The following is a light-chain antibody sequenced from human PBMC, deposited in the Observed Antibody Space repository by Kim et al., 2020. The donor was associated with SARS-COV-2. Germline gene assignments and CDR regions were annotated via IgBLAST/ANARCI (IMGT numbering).Light chain of an antibody. CDR1: SSDVGSYNL. V-gene: IGLV2-23*01. CDR2: EDS. CDR3: CSYAHSSTLV. Sequence: QSALTQPASVSGSPGQSITISCTGTSSDVGSYNLVSWYQQHPGKAPKLMIYEDSKRPSGVSNRFSGSKSGNTASLTISGLQAEDEDDYYCCSYAHSSTLVFGGGTQLTVL. J-gene: IGLJ2*01.